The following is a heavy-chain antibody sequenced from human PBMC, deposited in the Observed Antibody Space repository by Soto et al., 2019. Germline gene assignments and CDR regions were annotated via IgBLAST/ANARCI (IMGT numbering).Heavy chain of an antibody. CDR2: ISYDGSNK. J-gene: IGHJ6*02. CDR3: AREGSGSYYNNGGMDV. Sequence: GGSLRLSCAASGFTFSSYAMHWVRQAPGKGLEWVAVISYDGSNKYYAGSVKGRFTISRDNSKNTLYLQMNSLRAEDTAVYYCAREGSGSYYNNGGMDVWGQGTTVTVSS. V-gene: IGHV3-30-3*01. D-gene: IGHD3-10*01. CDR1: GFTFSSYA.